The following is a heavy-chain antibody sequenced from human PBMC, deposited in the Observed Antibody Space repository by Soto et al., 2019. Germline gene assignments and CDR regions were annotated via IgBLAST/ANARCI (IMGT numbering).Heavy chain of an antibody. CDR1: GGSISSGGYS. D-gene: IGHD6-19*01. CDR2: IYHSGTT. Sequence: QLQLQESGSGLVKPSQTLSLTCAVSGGSISSGGYSWSLIRQPPGKGLEWIGYIYHSGTTYYNPSLKSRVTISLDRSKTQSSLKLTSVAAADPAVYYCARAGGLGAVAVDSWGQGTLVTVSS. J-gene: IGHJ4*02. V-gene: IGHV4-30-2*01. CDR3: ARAGGLGAVAVDS.